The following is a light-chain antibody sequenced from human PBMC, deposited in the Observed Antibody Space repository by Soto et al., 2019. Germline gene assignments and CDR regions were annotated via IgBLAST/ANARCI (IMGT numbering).Light chain of an antibody. CDR3: QSYDGTLTGVI. J-gene: IGLJ2*01. CDR2: NNH. Sequence: QSVLTQPPSVSGAPGQSVTISCTGTSSNIGAGYDIHWYQQPPGTAPKLVFYNNHNRPSGVPDRFSGSKSGTSGSLAITGLQAEDEADYFCQSYDGTLTGVIFGGGTKLTVL. CDR1: SSNIGAGYD. V-gene: IGLV1-40*01.